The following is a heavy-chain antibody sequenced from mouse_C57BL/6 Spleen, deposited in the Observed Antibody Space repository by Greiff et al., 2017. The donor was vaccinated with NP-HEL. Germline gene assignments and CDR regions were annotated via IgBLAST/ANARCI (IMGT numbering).Heavy chain of an antibody. J-gene: IGHJ1*03. Sequence: EVKLVESGGGLVKPGGSLKLSCAASGFTFSSYAMSWVRQTPEKRLEWVATISDGGSYTYYPDNVKGRFTISRDNDKNNLYLQMSHLKSEDTAMYYCRRVGGTGYFDDWGTGTTVTVAS. CDR2: ISDGGSYT. CDR1: GFTFSSYA. V-gene: IGHV5-4*03. D-gene: IGHD3-3*01. CDR3: RRVGGTGYFDD.